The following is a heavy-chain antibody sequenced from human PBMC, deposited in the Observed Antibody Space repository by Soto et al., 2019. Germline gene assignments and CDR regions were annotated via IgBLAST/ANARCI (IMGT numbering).Heavy chain of an antibody. D-gene: IGHD3-3*01. Sequence: QVQLVQSGAEVKKPGSSVKVSCKASGGTFSSYAIRWVRQAPGQGLEWMGGIIPIFGTANYAQKFQGRVTITADEYTSTAYMELRSLRCEDTAVFYCASGDYDFWSGPGGGMDVWGQGTTVTVSS. J-gene: IGHJ6*02. CDR1: GGTFSSYA. CDR2: IIPIFGTA. V-gene: IGHV1-69*12. CDR3: ASGDYDFWSGPGGGMDV.